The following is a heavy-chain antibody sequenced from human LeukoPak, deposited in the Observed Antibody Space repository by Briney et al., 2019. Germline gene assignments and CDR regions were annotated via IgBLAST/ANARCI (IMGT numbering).Heavy chain of an antibody. J-gene: IGHJ4*02. Sequence: GESLKISCKISGYRLTDNWIGWVRQVPGKGLEWMELIYPGDSDTRYSPSFQGQVTFSVDMSISTAYLQLSGLRASDTAIYYCVRFGLTSSLDYWGQGTLVTVSS. CDR2: IYPGDSDT. D-gene: IGHD6-13*01. CDR1: GYRLTDNW. CDR3: VRFGLTSSLDY. V-gene: IGHV5-51*01.